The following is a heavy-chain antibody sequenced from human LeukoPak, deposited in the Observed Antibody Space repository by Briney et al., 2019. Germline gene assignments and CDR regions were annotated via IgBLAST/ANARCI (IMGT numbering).Heavy chain of an antibody. CDR3: ARRHRRGALLWFGELFYWFDP. CDR2: IYTSGST. Sequence: TETLSLTCTVSGGSISSYYWSWIRQPAGKGLEWIGRIYTSGSTNYNPSLKSRVTISVDTSKNQFSLKLSSVTAADTAVYYCARRHRRGALLWFGELFYWFDPWGQGTLVTVSS. D-gene: IGHD3-10*01. V-gene: IGHV4-4*07. J-gene: IGHJ5*02. CDR1: GGSISSYY.